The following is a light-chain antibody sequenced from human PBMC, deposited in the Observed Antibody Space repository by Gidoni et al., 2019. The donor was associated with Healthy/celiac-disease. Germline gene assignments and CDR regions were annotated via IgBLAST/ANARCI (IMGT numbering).Light chain of an antibody. Sequence: DIVLTPSPGTLSLSPGERATLSCRASQSVSSSYLAWYQQKPGQAPRLLIYGASSMATGIPDRFSGSGSGTDFTLTISRLEPEDFAVYYCQQYGSSPLTFGQGTKVEIK. CDR2: GAS. CDR1: QSVSSSY. V-gene: IGKV3-20*01. CDR3: QQYGSSPLT. J-gene: IGKJ1*01.